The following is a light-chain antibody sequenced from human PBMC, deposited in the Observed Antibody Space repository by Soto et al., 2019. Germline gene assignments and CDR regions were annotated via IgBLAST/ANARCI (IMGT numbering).Light chain of an antibody. CDR3: KSYASSLTGSV. J-gene: IGLJ1*01. CDR2: DNN. Sequence: QSALTQPPSVSGAPGQTVTIAFTGTNSNIGVCSYVPWYQQIPGTAPKLILYDNNIRPSGVPDRFSGSRSGSSASLAITGLQAEDEADYYCKSYASSLTGSVFRTGTKVTVL. CDR1: NSNIGVCSY. V-gene: IGLV1-40*01.